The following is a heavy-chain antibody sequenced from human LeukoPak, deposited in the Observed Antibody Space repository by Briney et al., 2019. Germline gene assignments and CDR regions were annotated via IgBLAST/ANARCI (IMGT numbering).Heavy chain of an antibody. CDR2: IRSKAYGGTT. Sequence: GGSLRLSCTASGFTFGDYAMSWFRQAPGKGLEWVGFIRSKAYGGTTEYAAAVKGRFTISRDDSKSIAYLQMNSLKTEDTAVYYCTRDQGLGVRADYSSSWYLSPPNYYYYMDVWGKGTTVTVSS. V-gene: IGHV3-49*03. CDR1: GFTFGDYA. CDR3: TRDQGLGVRADYSSSWYLSPPNYYYYMDV. J-gene: IGHJ6*03. D-gene: IGHD6-13*01.